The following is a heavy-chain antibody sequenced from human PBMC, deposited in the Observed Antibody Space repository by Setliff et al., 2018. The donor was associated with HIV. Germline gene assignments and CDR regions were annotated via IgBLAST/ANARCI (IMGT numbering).Heavy chain of an antibody. Sequence: GGSLRLSCAASGFIFDNYGMSWVRQVPGKGLEWVSGINWNGENRFYADSVKGRFTISRDNAKNSLYLEMNSLRDEDTALYYCAREVGTGTATYYFDYWGQGNLVTVSS. V-gene: IGHV3-20*04. CDR2: INWNGENR. D-gene: IGHD1-1*01. CDR1: GFIFDNYG. J-gene: IGHJ4*02. CDR3: AREVGTGTATYYFDY.